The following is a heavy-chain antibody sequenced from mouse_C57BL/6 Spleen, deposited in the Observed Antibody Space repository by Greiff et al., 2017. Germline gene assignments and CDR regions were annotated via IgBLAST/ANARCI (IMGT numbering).Heavy chain of an antibody. J-gene: IGHJ3*01. D-gene: IGHD3-2*02. V-gene: IGHV1-81*01. CDR2: IYPRSGNT. Sequence: VKLMESGAELARPGASVKLSCKASGYTFTSYGISWVKQRTGQGLEWIGEIYPRSGNTDYNEKFKGKATLTADKSSSTAYMELRSLTSEDSAVYFCATAQARAAWFAYWGQGTLVTVSA. CDR1: GYTFTSYG. CDR3: ATAQARAAWFAY.